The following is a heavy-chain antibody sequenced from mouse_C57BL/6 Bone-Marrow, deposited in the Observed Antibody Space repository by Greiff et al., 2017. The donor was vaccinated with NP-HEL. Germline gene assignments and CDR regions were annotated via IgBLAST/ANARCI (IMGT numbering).Heavy chain of an antibody. CDR2: IDPETGGN. J-gene: IGHJ3*01. D-gene: IGHD2-3*01. CDR3: TRYDDGYYVSFAY. CDR1: GYTFTDYE. Sequence: VQLQESGAELVRPGASVTLSCKASGYTFTDYEMHWVKQTPVHGLEWIGAIDPETGGNAYNQKFKGKAILTADKSSSTAYMELRSLTSEDSAVYYCTRYDDGYYVSFAYWGQGTLVTVSA. V-gene: IGHV1-15*01.